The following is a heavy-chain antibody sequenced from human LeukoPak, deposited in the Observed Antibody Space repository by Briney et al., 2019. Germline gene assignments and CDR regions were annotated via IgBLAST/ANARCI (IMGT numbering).Heavy chain of an antibody. Sequence: ASVKVSCKASGYTFTSYGISWVRQAPGQGLEWMGWINTYRGNRNYAQKVQGGVTMTTDTSTSPAYIWLTSLRSYETAVYYCARQAGGYSGGWFQFHFACWGQGTLVTVSS. D-gene: IGHD6-19*01. CDR2: INTYRGNR. V-gene: IGHV1-18*04. CDR1: GYTFTSYG. CDR3: ARQAGGYSGGWFQFHFAC. J-gene: IGHJ4*02.